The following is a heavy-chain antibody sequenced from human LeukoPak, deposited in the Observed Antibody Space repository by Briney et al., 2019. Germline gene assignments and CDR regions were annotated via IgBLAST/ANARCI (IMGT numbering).Heavy chain of an antibody. Sequence: GGSLRLSCAASGFIVSSDHMNWVRQAPGKGLEWVAVIYKGGNTFYADPVKGRFTISRDNSKNTVYLQMNSLRAEDTAVYYCVRAPAATWGQGTLVTVSS. V-gene: IGHV3-53*01. CDR2: IYKGGNT. CDR1: GFIVSSDH. J-gene: IGHJ5*02. D-gene: IGHD6-25*01. CDR3: VRAPAAT.